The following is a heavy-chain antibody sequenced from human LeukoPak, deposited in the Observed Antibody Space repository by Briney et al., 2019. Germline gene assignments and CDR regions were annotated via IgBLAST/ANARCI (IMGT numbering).Heavy chain of an antibody. CDR3: ARESLKYCSGGSCYSDYYYGMDV. CDR1: GYTFTSYA. Sequence: ASVKVSCKASGYTFTSYAMHWVRRAPGQRLEWMGWINAGNGNTKYSQKFQGRVTITRDTSASTAYMELSSLRSEDTAVYYCARESLKYCSGGSCYSDYYYGMDVWGQGTTVTVSS. D-gene: IGHD2-15*01. J-gene: IGHJ6*02. V-gene: IGHV1-3*01. CDR2: INAGNGNT.